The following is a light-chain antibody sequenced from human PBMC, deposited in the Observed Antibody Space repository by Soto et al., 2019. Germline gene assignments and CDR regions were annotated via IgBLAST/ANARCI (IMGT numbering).Light chain of an antibody. J-gene: IGKJ1*01. CDR2: GAS. V-gene: IGKV3-15*01. CDR1: QSVSSN. Sequence: EIVMTQSPATLSVSPGERATLSCRASQSVSSNLAWYQQKPGQAPRLLIYGASTRATGIPARFSGSGSWTEFTLTISSLQSEDFAVYYCQQYNNWPPVTFGQGTKVDIK. CDR3: QQYNNWPPVT.